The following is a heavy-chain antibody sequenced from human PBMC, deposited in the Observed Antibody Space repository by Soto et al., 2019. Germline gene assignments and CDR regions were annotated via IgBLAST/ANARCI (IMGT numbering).Heavy chain of an antibody. D-gene: IGHD2-15*01. J-gene: IGHJ6*02. Sequence: EVQLVESGGGLVKPGGSLRLSCVASGFSITNAWMNWVRQAPGKGLEWVGRIKRKIDGETTDYAAPGKGRFTISRDDSKNMLYLQMNSLKADYSALYYCTTGSVEGVWGQGTTVTVSS. V-gene: IGHV3-15*07. CDR1: GFSITNAW. CDR3: TTGSVEGV. CDR2: IKRKIDGETT.